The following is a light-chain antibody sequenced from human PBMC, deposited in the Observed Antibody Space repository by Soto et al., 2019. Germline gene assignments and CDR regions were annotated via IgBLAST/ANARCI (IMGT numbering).Light chain of an antibody. V-gene: IGKV3-11*01. Sequence: EIVLTQSPATLSLSPGEGATLSCRASQSVSTYLVWYQQKPGQAPRLLIYDASNRATGLPARFSGSGSGTDFTLTISSLEPEDFAVYYCQQRSNWPLTFGGGTKVDIK. J-gene: IGKJ4*01. CDR1: QSVSTY. CDR2: DAS. CDR3: QQRSNWPLT.